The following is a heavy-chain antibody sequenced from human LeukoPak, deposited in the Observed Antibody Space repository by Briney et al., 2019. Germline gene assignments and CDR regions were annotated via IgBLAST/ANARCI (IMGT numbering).Heavy chain of an antibody. Sequence: GGSLRLSCAASGFTFSSYWMDWVRQVPGKGPLWVSRIGADGSGAAYADYVRGRFTISRDNAKNTLYLQMNSVRAEGTAVYYCARDMYGGNSNAFDIWGQGTLVAVSS. D-gene: IGHD4-23*01. V-gene: IGHV3-74*01. CDR3: ARDMYGGNSNAFDI. CDR2: IGADGSGA. J-gene: IGHJ3*02. CDR1: GFTFSSYW.